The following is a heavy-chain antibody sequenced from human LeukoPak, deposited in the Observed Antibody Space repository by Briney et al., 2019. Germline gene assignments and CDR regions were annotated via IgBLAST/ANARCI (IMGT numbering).Heavy chain of an antibody. D-gene: IGHD6-13*01. CDR2: IRCDGSNK. Sequence: GGSLRLSCAASGFTFSSYGMHWVRQAPGKGLEWVAFIRCDGSNKYYADSVKGRFTISRDNSKNTLYLQMNSLRAEDTAVYYCAKEVSSSWYMWFDPWGQGTLVTVSS. CDR1: GFTFSSYG. CDR3: AKEVSSSWYMWFDP. J-gene: IGHJ5*02. V-gene: IGHV3-30*02.